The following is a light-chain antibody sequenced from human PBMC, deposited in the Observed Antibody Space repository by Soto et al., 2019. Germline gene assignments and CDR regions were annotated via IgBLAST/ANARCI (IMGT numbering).Light chain of an antibody. J-gene: IGLJ1*01. V-gene: IGLV2-14*01. CDR2: EVS. CDR1: SSDVGGYNY. Sequence: VLTQPASVSGSPGQSITISCTGTSSDVGGYNYVSWYQQHPGNAPKLMIYEVSNRPSGVSNRFSGSKSGNTASLTISGLQAEDEADYYCSSYRSSSTYVFGTGTKATVL. CDR3: SSYRSSSTYV.